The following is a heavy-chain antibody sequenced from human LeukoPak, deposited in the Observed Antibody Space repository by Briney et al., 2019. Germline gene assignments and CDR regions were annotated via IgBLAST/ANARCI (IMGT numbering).Heavy chain of an antibody. J-gene: IGHJ5*02. V-gene: IGHV3-53*01. Sequence: GGSLRLSCAVSGFTVSSNYMSWVRQAPGKGLEWVSVIYSGGSTYYADSVKGRFTISRDNSKNTLYLQMNSLRAEDTAVYYCARGDGYSAGLFVGTWGQGTLVTVSS. CDR1: GFTVSSNY. D-gene: IGHD5-24*01. CDR3: ARGDGYSAGLFVGT. CDR2: IYSGGST.